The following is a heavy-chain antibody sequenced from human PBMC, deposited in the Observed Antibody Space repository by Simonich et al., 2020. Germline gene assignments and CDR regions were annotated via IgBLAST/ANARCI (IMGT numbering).Heavy chain of an antibody. CDR3: ARHDRWLQFYFDY. V-gene: IGHV4-59*08. Sequence: QVQLQESGPGLVKPSETLSLTCTVSGGSISSYYWSWILPPPGKGLEWIGYIYYSGSTNYNPSLKSRVTISVDTSKNQFSLKLSSVTAADTAVYYCARHDRWLQFYFDYWGQGTLVTVSS. D-gene: IGHD5-12*01. J-gene: IGHJ4*02. CDR2: IYYSGST. CDR1: GGSISSYY.